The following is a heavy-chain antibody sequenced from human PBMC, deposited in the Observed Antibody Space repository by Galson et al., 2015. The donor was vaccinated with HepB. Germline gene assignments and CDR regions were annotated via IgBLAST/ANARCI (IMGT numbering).Heavy chain of an antibody. Sequence: SLRLSCAASGFTFSNYWMSWVRQAPGKGLEWVANIKQDGSEKYYVDSVKGRFTISRDNAKNSLYLQMNSLRAEDTAVYYCARGTFWPDIVVVPAWGQGTLVAVSS. D-gene: IGHD2-2*01. CDR2: IKQDGSEK. V-gene: IGHV3-7*03. CDR1: GFTFSNYW. J-gene: IGHJ5*02. CDR3: ARGTFWPDIVVVPA.